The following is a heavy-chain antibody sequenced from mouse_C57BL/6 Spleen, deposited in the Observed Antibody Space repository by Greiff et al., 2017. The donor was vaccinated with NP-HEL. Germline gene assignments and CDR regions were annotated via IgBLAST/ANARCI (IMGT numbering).Heavy chain of an antibody. CDR1: GFTFSSYA. CDR3: ARAGYDYPWFAY. V-gene: IGHV5-4*01. Sequence: EVQGVESGGGLVKPGGSLKLSCAASGFTFSSYAMSWVRQTPEKRLEWVATISDGGSYTYYPDNVKGRFTISRDNAKNNLYLQMSHLKSEDTAMYYCARAGYDYPWFAYWGQGTLVTVSA. CDR2: ISDGGSYT. D-gene: IGHD2-4*01. J-gene: IGHJ3*01.